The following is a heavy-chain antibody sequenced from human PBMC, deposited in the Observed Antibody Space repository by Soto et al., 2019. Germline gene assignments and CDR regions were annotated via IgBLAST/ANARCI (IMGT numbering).Heavy chain of an antibody. CDR3: ARSPDPPRAYPYSYGMDV. J-gene: IGHJ6*02. CDR1: GGSISSYY. CDR2: IYYSGST. V-gene: IGHV4-59*01. Sequence: SETLSLTCTVSGGSISSYYWSWIRQPPGKGLEWIGYIYYSGSTDYNPSLKSRVTISVYTPKNQFSLKLSSVTAADTAVYYCARSPDPPRAYPYSYGMDVWGQGTPVTVSS.